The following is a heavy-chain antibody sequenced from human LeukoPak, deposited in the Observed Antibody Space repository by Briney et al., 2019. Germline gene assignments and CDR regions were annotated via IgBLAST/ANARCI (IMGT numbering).Heavy chain of an antibody. CDR2: ISGSGGST. D-gene: IGHD3-22*01. CDR3: AKDRVYYYDSSGYPSAFQH. Sequence: GGSLRLSCAASGFTFSSDAMSWVRQAPGKGLEWVSAISGSGGSTYYADSVKGRFTISRDNSKNTLYLQMNSLRAEDTAVYYCAKDRVYYYDSSGYPSAFQHWGQGTLVTVSS. J-gene: IGHJ1*01. V-gene: IGHV3-23*01. CDR1: GFTFSSDA.